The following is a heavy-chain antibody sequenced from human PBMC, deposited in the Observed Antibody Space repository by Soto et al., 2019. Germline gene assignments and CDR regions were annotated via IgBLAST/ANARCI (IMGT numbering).Heavy chain of an antibody. CDR2: ISYDGSNK. CDR1: GFTFSSYA. V-gene: IGHV3-30-3*01. D-gene: IGHD3-16*01. J-gene: IGHJ4*02. Sequence: GGSLRLSCAASGFTFSSYAMHWVRQAPGKGLEWVAVISYDGSNKYYADSVKGRFTISRDNSKNTLYLQMNSLRAEDTAVYYCARVHPGGSYFDYWGQGTLVTVSS. CDR3: ARVHPGGSYFDY.